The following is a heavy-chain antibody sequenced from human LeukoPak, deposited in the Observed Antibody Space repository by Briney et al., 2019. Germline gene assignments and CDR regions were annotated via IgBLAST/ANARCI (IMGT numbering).Heavy chain of an antibody. CDR2: IYTSGST. V-gene: IGHV4-4*09. CDR1: GGSISSYY. CDR3: ARHNGWLPPDI. Sequence: PSETLSLTCTVSGGSISSYYWSWIRQPPGKGLEWIGYIYTSGSTNYNPSLKSRVTISVDTSKNQFSLYLSSVTAADTAVYYCARHNGWLPPDIWGQGTMVTVSS. J-gene: IGHJ3*02. D-gene: IGHD5-24*01.